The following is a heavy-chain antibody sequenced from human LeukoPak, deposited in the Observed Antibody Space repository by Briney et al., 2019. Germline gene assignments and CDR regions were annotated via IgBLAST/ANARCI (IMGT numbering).Heavy chain of an antibody. CDR3: ATKRNIVATSADDF. CDR1: GFTFSSYA. Sequence: PGGSLRLSCAASGFTFSSYAMSWVRQAPGKGLEWVSAISGSGGSTYYADSVKGRFTISRDNSKNTLYLQMTSLRAEDTAAYYCATKRNIVATSADDFWGQGTLVTVSS. J-gene: IGHJ4*02. V-gene: IGHV3-23*01. D-gene: IGHD6-25*01. CDR2: ISGSGGST.